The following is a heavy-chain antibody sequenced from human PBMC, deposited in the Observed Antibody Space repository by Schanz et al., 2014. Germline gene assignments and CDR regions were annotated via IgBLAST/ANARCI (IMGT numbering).Heavy chain of an antibody. D-gene: IGHD3-3*01. CDR3: ARPIYDLWSGSFDY. J-gene: IGHJ4*02. Sequence: EVQLVESGGGLVQPGGSLRLSCAASGFTFSSYWMSWVRQAPGKGLEWVANIKQDGTEKYYVDSVKGRLTISRDNGKNSLYLQMNSMRAEDTAVYYCARPIYDLWSGSFDYWGQGTLVTVSS. CDR1: GFTFSSYW. CDR2: IKQDGTEK. V-gene: IGHV3-7*01.